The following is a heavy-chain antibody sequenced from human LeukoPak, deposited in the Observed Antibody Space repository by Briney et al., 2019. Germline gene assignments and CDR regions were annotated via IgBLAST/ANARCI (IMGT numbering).Heavy chain of an antibody. CDR1: RFTFSSYG. J-gene: IGHJ4*02. CDR3: AKDEIASAGGAGYSSGWYEDYVY. V-gene: IGHV3-30*18. D-gene: IGHD6-19*01. Sequence: PGRSLRLSCAASRFTFSSYGMHWVRQAPGKGLEWVAVISYDGSNKYYADSVKGRFTISRDNSKNTLYLQMNSLRAEDTAVYYCAKDEIASAGGAGYSSGWYEDYVYWGQGTLVTVSS. CDR2: ISYDGSNK.